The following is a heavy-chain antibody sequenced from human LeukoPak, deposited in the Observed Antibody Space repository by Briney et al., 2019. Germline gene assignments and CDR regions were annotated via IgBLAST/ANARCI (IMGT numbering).Heavy chain of an antibody. Sequence: ASVKVSCKASGYTFTSYDINWVRQATGQGLEWMGWMNPNSGNTGYAQKFQGRVTMTRNTSISTAYMKLNSLRSEDTAVYYCARPMTENYYYYGMDVWGQGTTVTVSS. CDR1: GYTFTSYD. J-gene: IGHJ6*02. CDR2: MNPNSGNT. V-gene: IGHV1-8*01. CDR3: ARPMTENYYYYGMDV.